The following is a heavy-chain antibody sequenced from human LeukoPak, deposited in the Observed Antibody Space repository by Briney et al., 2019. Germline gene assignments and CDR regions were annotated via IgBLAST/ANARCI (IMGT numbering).Heavy chain of an antibody. Sequence: QAGGSLRLSCAASGFTLSSYWMHWVRQAPGKGLVWVSRINSDGSNTGYADSVKGRFTISGDNAKNTLYLQMSSLRAEDTAVYYCARGGKKYYYESSGYDAFDIWGQGTMVTVSS. D-gene: IGHD3-22*01. CDR1: GFTLSSYW. J-gene: IGHJ3*02. CDR2: INSDGSNT. V-gene: IGHV3-74*01. CDR3: ARGGKKYYYESSGYDAFDI.